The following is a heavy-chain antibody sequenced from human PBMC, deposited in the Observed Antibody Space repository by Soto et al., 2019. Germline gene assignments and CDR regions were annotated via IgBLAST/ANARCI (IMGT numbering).Heavy chain of an antibody. Sequence: PSETLSLTCTVSGGSISGYYWSWIRQPPGKGLEWIGNVYYSGGAKYNPSVKRRVSISVDTSKNQFSLNLSSVTAADTAVYYCTRDGDGRMTTNNYYYYGMEVWGPGITVTVS. CDR2: VYYSGGA. D-gene: IGHD2-21*02. J-gene: IGHJ6*02. CDR3: TRDGDGRMTTNNYYYYGMEV. V-gene: IGHV4-59*01. CDR1: GGSISGYY.